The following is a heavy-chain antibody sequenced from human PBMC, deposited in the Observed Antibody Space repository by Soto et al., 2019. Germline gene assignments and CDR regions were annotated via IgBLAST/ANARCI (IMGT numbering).Heavy chain of an antibody. CDR2: ISSSSSYI. J-gene: IGHJ4*02. Sequence: EVQLVESGGGLVKPGGSLRLSCAASGFTFSSYSMNWVRQAPGKGLEWVSSISSSSSYIYYADSVKGRFTISRDNAKNSLYLQMNSLRAEDTAVYYCARDLSGYCTNGVCYHLFDYWGQGTLVTVSS. V-gene: IGHV3-21*01. CDR3: ARDLSGYCTNGVCYHLFDY. D-gene: IGHD2-8*01. CDR1: GFTFSSYS.